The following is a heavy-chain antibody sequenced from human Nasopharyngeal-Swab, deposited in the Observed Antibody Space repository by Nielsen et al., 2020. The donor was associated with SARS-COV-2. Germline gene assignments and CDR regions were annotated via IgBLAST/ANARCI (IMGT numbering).Heavy chain of an antibody. V-gene: IGHV4-34*01. J-gene: IGHJ4*02. Sequence: WIRQPPGKGLEWIGEINHSGSTNYNPSLKSRCTISVETSKNQFSLKLSSVTAADTAVYYCARGPTQQLVRDYWGQGTLVTVSS. CDR2: INHSGST. CDR3: ARGPTQQLVRDY. D-gene: IGHD6-13*01.